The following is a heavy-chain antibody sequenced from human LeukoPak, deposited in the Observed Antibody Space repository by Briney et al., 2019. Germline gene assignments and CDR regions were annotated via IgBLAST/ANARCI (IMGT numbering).Heavy chain of an antibody. CDR2: INHSGST. J-gene: IGHJ4*02. Sequence: SETLSLTCAVYSGSFSGYYWSWIRQPPGKGLEWIGEINHSGSTNYNPSLKSRVTISVDTSKNQFSLKLNSVTGADTAVYYCPRGCDDSSGYYQYYFDYWGQGTLVTLSS. D-gene: IGHD3-22*01. CDR3: PRGCDDSSGYYQYYFDY. CDR1: SGSFSGYY. V-gene: IGHV4-34*01.